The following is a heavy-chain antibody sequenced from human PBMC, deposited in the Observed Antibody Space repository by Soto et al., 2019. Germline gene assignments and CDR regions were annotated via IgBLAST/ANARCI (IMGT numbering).Heavy chain of an antibody. D-gene: IGHD4-17*01. CDR2: ISAYNGNT. J-gene: IGHJ5*02. V-gene: IGHV1-18*01. CDR1: GYTFITYG. Sequence: ASVRVSCKASGYTFITYGISWVRQAPGQGLEWMGLISAYNGNTNYAQNLQGRVTMTRDTSTSTVYMELSRLRSEDTAVYYCARFDYDPWGQGTLVTVSS. CDR3: ARFDYDP.